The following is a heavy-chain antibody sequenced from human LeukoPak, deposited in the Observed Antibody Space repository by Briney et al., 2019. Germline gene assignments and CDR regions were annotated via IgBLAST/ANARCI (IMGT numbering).Heavy chain of an antibody. J-gene: IGHJ4*02. CDR1: GGTFSSYA. D-gene: IGHD3-22*01. V-gene: IGHV1-69*05. CDR3: ARADYYDSSGYLLEVYYFDY. CDR2: IIPIFGTA. Sequence: SVKVSCKASGGTFSSYAISWVRQAPGQGLEWMGGIIPIFGTANYAQKFQGRVTITTDESTSTAYMGLSSLRSEDTAVYYCARADYYDSSGYLLEVYYFDYWGQGTLVTVSS.